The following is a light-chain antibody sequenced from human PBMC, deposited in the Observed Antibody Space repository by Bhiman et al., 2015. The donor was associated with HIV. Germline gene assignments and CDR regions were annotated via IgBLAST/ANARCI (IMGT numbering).Light chain of an antibody. J-gene: IGLJ1*01. CDR3: SSYAGHNIXV. V-gene: IGLV2-14*03. CDR2: DVS. CDR1: SSDVGGYNY. Sequence: QSALTQPASVSGSPGQSITISCTGTSSDVGGYNYVSWYQQHPGKAPKLMIYDVSNRPSGVSNRFSGSKSGNTASLTISGLQADDEADYYCSSYAGHNIXVFGTGTKVTVL.